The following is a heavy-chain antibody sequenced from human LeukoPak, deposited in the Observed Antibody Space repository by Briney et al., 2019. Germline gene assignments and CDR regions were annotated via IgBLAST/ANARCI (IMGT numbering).Heavy chain of an antibody. J-gene: IGHJ4*02. Sequence: LGGSLRLSCAASGFTVSSNYMSWVRQAPGKALEWVSVIYSGGSTCYADSVKGRFTISRDNSKNTLYLQMNSLRAEDTAVYYCARSSGSYYPTFDYWGQGTLVTVSS. CDR2: IYSGGST. D-gene: IGHD3-10*01. CDR3: ARSSGSYYPTFDY. V-gene: IGHV3-53*01. CDR1: GFTVSSNY.